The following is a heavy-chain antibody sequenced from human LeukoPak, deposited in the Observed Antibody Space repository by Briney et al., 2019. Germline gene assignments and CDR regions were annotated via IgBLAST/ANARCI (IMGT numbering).Heavy chain of an antibody. Sequence: ASVTVSCKASGYTFTGYYMHWVRQAPGQGLEWMGWINPNSGGTNYAQKFQGRVTMTRDTSISTAYMELSRLRSDDTAVYYCARDMPYYYDSSGYYSTGYFDYWGQGTLVTVSS. V-gene: IGHV1-2*02. CDR1: GYTFTGYY. CDR2: INPNSGGT. CDR3: ARDMPYYYDSSGYYSTGYFDY. J-gene: IGHJ4*02. D-gene: IGHD3-22*01.